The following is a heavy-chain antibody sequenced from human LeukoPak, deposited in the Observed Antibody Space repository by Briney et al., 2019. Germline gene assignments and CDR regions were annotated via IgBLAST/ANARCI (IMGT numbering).Heavy chain of an antibody. CDR3: ARARTLITMIVVADYDAFDI. D-gene: IGHD3-22*01. CDR1: GGSISSYY. J-gene: IGHJ3*02. CDR2: IYYSGST. V-gene: IGHV4-59*12. Sequence: SETLSLTCTVSGGSISSYYWSWIRQLPGKGLEWIGYIYYSGSTNYNPSLKSRVTISVDTSKNQFSLKLSSVTAAGTAVYYCARARTLITMIVVADYDAFDIWGQGTMVTVSS.